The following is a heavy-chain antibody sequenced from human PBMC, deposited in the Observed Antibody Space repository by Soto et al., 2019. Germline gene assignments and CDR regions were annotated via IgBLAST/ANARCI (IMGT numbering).Heavy chain of an antibody. D-gene: IGHD6-19*01. CDR1: GFTFSTYW. CDR2: IKPDGSQR. Sequence: WGSLTLSCEASGFTFSTYWMSWIRQAPGKGLEWVGNIKPDGSQRYIVDSVQGRFTTSRDNARNSVYLQMNSLRVEDTAVYYCVRDGVSGWHFESLGKGDMVNVSP. CDR3: VRDGVSGWHFES. V-gene: IGHV3-7*01. J-gene: IGHJ4*02.